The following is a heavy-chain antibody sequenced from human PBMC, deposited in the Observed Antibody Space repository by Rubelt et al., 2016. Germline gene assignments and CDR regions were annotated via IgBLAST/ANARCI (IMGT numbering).Heavy chain of an antibody. Sequence: EVQLVESGGDLVQPGRSLRLSCVAYGFDFDDYPIHWVRQAPGKGLEWVSGISWNSGHIVYADSVKGRFTISRDNAKKSVYLQMNSLRAEDTALYYCVRDLRGYSYGDDVFDIWGQGTMVTVS. CDR2: ISWNSGHI. D-gene: IGHD5-18*01. CDR3: VRDLRGYSYGDDVFDI. CDR1: GFDFDDYP. J-gene: IGHJ3*02. V-gene: IGHV3-9*01.